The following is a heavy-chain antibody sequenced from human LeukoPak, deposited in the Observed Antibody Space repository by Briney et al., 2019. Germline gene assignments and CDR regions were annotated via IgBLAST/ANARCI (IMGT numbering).Heavy chain of an antibody. J-gene: IGHJ4*02. D-gene: IGHD5-12*01. CDR2: MHYSGST. Sequence: AETLSLTSTVSGGSISSAGHYWGWIRQPPGKGLEWIGSMHYSGSTYYNPSLKSRVTISVDTSKNQFSLKLHSMTAADSAVYYCARATVGTVEFDQWGQGTLVTVSS. CDR1: GGSISSAGHY. CDR3: ARATVGTVEFDQ. V-gene: IGHV4-39*07.